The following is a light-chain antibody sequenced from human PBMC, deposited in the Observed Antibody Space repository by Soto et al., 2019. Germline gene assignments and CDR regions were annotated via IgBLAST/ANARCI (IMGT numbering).Light chain of an antibody. CDR1: QSVSSD. CDR2: RAS. Sequence: EIVMTQSPATLSVSPGGRATLSCRASQSVSSDLAWYQQRPGQPPRLLIYRASTRATGIPARYSGSGSGTELSLTISNLHSEDFAVYYCQQQSTSPPRYTFGQGTKLEI. J-gene: IGKJ2*01. V-gene: IGKV3-15*01. CDR3: QQQSTSPPRYT.